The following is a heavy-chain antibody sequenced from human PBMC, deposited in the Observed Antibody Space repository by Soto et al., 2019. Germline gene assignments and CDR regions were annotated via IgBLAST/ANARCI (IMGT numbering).Heavy chain of an antibody. CDR1: GFTFGDYA. V-gene: IGHV3-49*04. D-gene: IGHD2-21*01. Sequence: PGGSLRLSCSASGFTFGDYATSWVRQAPGKGLEWVGFIRSKAYGGTTEYAASVKGRFTISRDDSKSIAYLQMNSLKTEDTDVYYCTRLAYCGGEACNRFDPWGQGT. J-gene: IGHJ5*02. CDR2: IRSKAYGGTT. CDR3: TRLAYCGGEACNRFDP.